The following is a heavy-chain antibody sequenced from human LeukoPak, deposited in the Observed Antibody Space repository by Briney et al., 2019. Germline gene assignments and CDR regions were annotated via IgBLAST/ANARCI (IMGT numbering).Heavy chain of an antibody. D-gene: IGHD6-13*01. Sequence: PGRSLRLSCAASGFTFSSYGMHWVRQAPGKGLEWVAVISYDGSNKYYADSVKGQFTISRDNSKNTLYLQMNSLRAEDTAVYYCAKSISRGKQQLVPGGRYYYYYYGMDVWGQGTTVTVSS. CDR3: AKSISRGKQQLVPGGRYYYYYYGMDV. J-gene: IGHJ6*02. CDR1: GFTFSSYG. V-gene: IGHV3-30*18. CDR2: ISYDGSNK.